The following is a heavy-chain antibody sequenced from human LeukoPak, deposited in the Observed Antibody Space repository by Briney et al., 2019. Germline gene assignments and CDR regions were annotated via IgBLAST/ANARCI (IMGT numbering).Heavy chain of an antibody. D-gene: IGHD6-13*01. CDR2: ISSGSSYI. CDR1: GFTFSSYS. J-gene: IGHJ3*02. V-gene: IGHV3-21*01. CDR3: ARDLGSIATAGTETFDI. Sequence: PGGSLRLSCAASGFTFSSYSINWVRQAPGKGLEWVSSISSGSSYISYADSVKGRFTNPRDNAKKSLCLQMNSLRAEDTAVYYCARDLGSIATAGTETFDIWGQGTMVTVSS.